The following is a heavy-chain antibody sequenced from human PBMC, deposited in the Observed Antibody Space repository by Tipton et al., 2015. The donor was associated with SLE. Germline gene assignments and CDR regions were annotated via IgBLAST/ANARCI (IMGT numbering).Heavy chain of an antibody. CDR1: GGSVSSGSYY. Sequence: TLSLTCTVSGGSVSSGSYYWSWIRQPPGKGLEWIGYIYYSGSTNYNPSLKNRVTISVDTSKNQFSLKLGSVTAADTAVYYCASPHGDSDFDLWGRGTLVTVSS. CDR3: ASPHGDSDFDL. J-gene: IGHJ2*01. D-gene: IGHD4-17*01. CDR2: IYYSGST. V-gene: IGHV4-61*01.